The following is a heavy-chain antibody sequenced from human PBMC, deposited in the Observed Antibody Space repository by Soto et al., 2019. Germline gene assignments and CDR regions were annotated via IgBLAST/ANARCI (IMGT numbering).Heavy chain of an antibody. CDR2: ISHYGKT. Sequence: QVQLQESGPGLVEPSGTLSLTCGVSGGSMRNDDWWSWVRQTPGKGLEWIGEISHYGKTNYNPSLKSRVTILIDRSKNQLSLKVRSLTAADTAMYYCARNGDCTSGICYVGWFDPWGQGTLVSVSS. J-gene: IGHJ5*02. D-gene: IGHD2-2*01. CDR1: GGSMRNDDW. CDR3: ARNGDCTSGICYVGWFDP. V-gene: IGHV4-4*02.